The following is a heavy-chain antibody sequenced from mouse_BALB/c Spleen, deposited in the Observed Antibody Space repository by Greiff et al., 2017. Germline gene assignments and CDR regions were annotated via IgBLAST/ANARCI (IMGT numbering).Heavy chain of an antibody. J-gene: IGHJ1*01. CDR1: GFAFSSYD. D-gene: IGHD2-2*01. CDR2: ISSGGGST. V-gene: IGHV5-12-1*01. CDR3: ARGIYYGYDGTRRGWYFDV. Sequence: EVKLVESGGGLVKPGGSLKLSCAASGFAFSSYDMSWVRQTPEKRLEWVAYISSGGGSTYYPDTVKGRFTISRDNAKNTLYLQMSSLKSEDTAMYYCARGIYYGYDGTRRGWYFDVWGAGTTVTVSS.